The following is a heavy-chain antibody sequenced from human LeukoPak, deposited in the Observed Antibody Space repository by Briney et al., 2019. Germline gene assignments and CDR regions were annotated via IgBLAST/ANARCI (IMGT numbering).Heavy chain of an antibody. Sequence: GGSLRLSCAASGFIFSNYAVTWVRQAPGKGLEWVSSISGSGATTYYADSVKGRFTISRDNSKNTLFLQFNSLRAEDTAVYYCAKDKATVAAKGPIDYWGQGTLVTVSS. CDR2: ISGSGATT. CDR3: AKDKATVAAKGPIDY. V-gene: IGHV3-23*01. J-gene: IGHJ4*02. CDR1: GFIFSNYA. D-gene: IGHD2-15*01.